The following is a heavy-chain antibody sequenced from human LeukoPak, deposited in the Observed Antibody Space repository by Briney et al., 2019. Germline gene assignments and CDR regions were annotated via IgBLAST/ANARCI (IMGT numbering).Heavy chain of an antibody. Sequence: ASVKVSCKASGYTFTSYYMHWVRQAPGQGLEWMGIINPSGGSTSYAQKFQGGVTMTRDTSTSTVYMELSSLRSEDTAVYYCARDVPAAIRALDPWGQGTLVTVSS. J-gene: IGHJ5*02. CDR1: GYTFTSYY. D-gene: IGHD2-2*01. CDR2: INPSGGST. V-gene: IGHV1-46*01. CDR3: ARDVPAAIRALDP.